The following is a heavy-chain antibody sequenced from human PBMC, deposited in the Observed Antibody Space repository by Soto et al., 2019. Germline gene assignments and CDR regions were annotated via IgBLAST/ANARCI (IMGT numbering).Heavy chain of an antibody. D-gene: IGHD2-21*01. CDR3: ARAPVVIGMFAP. J-gene: IGHJ5*02. V-gene: IGHV4-61*01. Sequence: PSETQSLTCTVSDGSFSGGSFYWTWMCRPPGKAGEWIGYIDDSGRTNYSPPLKGRVPMSVDTSKTRVSLKLTSVTAADTAVYYWARAPVVIGMFAPWGQETLVT. CDR1: DGSFSGGSFY. CDR2: IDDSGRT.